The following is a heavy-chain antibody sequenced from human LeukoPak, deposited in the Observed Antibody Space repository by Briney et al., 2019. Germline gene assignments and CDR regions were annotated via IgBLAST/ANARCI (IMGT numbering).Heavy chain of an antibody. D-gene: IGHD5-18*01. Sequence: GESLKISCQASGSIFTNYWIAWVRQLPGRGLEWMGIIYPGDSDIRYRPSFRGQVTFSADRSINTAYLQWSSLKASDTAMYFCARHEMGIQLWSYESWGQGTLVTVSS. CDR2: IYPGDSDI. CDR3: ARHEMGIQLWSYES. V-gene: IGHV5-51*01. J-gene: IGHJ4*02. CDR1: GSIFTNYW.